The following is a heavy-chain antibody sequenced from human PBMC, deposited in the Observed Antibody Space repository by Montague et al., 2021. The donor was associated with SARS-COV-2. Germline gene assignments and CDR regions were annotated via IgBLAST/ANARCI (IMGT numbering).Heavy chain of an antibody. CDR3: VKGAYDSLSDA. V-gene: IGHV3-30-3*01. D-gene: IGHD3-9*01. J-gene: IGHJ5*02. CDR1: GFTLSDYA. CDR2: ISHDGTKK. Sequence: SLRLSCAASGFTLSDYAINWVRQPPGKGLDWVAVISHDGTKKHYADSVKGRFTISRDDSKNAVSLEVNSLTDEDTAVYYCVKGAYDSLSDAWGQGTLVTVSS.